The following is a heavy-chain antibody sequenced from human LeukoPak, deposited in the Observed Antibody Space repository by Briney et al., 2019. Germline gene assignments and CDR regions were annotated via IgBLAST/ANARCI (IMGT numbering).Heavy chain of an antibody. V-gene: IGHV3-23*01. J-gene: IGHJ4*02. CDR3: ANLIAAAGKGY. CDR1: GFTFSNYA. D-gene: IGHD6-13*01. Sequence: PGGSLRLSCAASGFTFSNYAMSWVRQAPGKGLEWVSAISGSGGSTYYADSVKGRFTISRDNSKNTLYLQMNSLRAEDTAVYYCANLIAAAGKGYWGQGTLVTVSS. CDR2: ISGSGGST.